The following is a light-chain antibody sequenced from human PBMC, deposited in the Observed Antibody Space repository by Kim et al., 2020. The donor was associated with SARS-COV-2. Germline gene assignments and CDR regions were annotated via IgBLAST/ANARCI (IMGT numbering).Light chain of an antibody. CDR1: QSVSSY. CDR3: QQRSNWPRRT. Sequence: EIVLTQSPATLSLSPGERATLSCRASQSVSSYLAWYQQKPGQAPRLLIYDASNRATGIPVRFSGSGSGTDFTLTISSLEPEDFAVYYCQQRSNWPRRTFGQGTKLEI. V-gene: IGKV3-11*01. J-gene: IGKJ2*01. CDR2: DAS.